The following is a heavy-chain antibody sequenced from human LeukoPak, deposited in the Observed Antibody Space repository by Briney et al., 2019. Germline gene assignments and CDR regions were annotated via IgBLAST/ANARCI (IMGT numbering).Heavy chain of an antibody. CDR3: TRESAILTGYDY. CDR1: GFTFGDYA. Sequence: GRSLRLSCTASGFTFGDYAMSWVRQAPGKGLEWVGFIRSKAYGGTTEYAASVKGRFTISRDDSKGIAYLQMNSLKTEDTAVYYCTRESAILTGYDYWGQGTLVTVSS. D-gene: IGHD3-9*01. V-gene: IGHV3-49*04. CDR2: IRSKAYGGTT. J-gene: IGHJ4*02.